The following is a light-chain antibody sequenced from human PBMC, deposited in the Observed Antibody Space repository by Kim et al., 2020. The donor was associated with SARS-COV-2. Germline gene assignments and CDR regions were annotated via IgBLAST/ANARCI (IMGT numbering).Light chain of an antibody. CDR2: RDS. V-gene: IGLV3-1*01. Sequence: VSPGQTASITCSGDKLGDKYASWYQQKPGQSPVLVIYRDSKRPSGIPERFSGSNSGNTATLTISGTQAVDEADYYCQAWDSTTVVFGGGTQLTVL. CDR3: QAWDSTTVV. J-gene: IGLJ2*01. CDR1: KLGDKY.